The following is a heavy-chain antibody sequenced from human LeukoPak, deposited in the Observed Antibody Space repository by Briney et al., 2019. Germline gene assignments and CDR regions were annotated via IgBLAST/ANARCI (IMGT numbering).Heavy chain of an antibody. CDR2: IYTSGST. V-gene: IGHV4-4*07. J-gene: IGHJ4*02. Sequence: SETLSLTCTVSGGSISSYYRSWIRQPAGKGLEWIGRIYTSGSTNYNPSLKSRVTMSVDTSKNQFSLKLSSVTAADTAVYYCAREASLTYYDFWSGYYSGGGYFDYWGQGTLVTVSS. D-gene: IGHD3-3*01. CDR3: AREASLTYYDFWSGYYSGGGYFDY. CDR1: GGSISSYY.